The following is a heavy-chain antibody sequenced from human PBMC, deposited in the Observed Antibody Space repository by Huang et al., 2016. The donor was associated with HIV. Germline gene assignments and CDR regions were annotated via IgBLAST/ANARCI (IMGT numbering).Heavy chain of an antibody. D-gene: IGHD6-19*01. Sequence: VQLYQWGAGPLRPSETLSLTCGVSGGSLHGYYWNWLRQSPGRGVEGFGEVNHGVSTKYNPSLKSRVTISVDTSKMQFSLNLTSVTATDTADYYCATSRSGSGWFLNIWCRGTLVSVS. CDR2: VNHGVST. V-gene: IGHV4-34*01. CDR3: ATSRSGSGWFLNI. CDR1: GGSLHGYY. J-gene: IGHJ2*01.